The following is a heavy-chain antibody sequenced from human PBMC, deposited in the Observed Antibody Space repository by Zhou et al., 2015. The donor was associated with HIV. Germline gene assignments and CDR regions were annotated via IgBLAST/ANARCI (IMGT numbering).Heavy chain of an antibody. V-gene: IGHV1-46*01. Sequence: QVQLVQSGAEVKKPGASVKVSCKASGYTFTSYYMHWVRQAPGQGLEWMGIINPSGGSTSYAQKFQGRVTMTRDTSTSTVYMELSSLRSEDTAVYYCASLSSGWPLMDVWGQGTTVTVSS. D-gene: IGHD6-19*01. CDR3: ASLSSGWPLMDV. CDR2: INPSGGST. CDR1: GYTFTSYY. J-gene: IGHJ6*02.